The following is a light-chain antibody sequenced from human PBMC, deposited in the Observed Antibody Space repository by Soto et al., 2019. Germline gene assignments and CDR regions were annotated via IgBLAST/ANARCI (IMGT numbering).Light chain of an antibody. J-gene: IGKJ1*01. CDR1: QGIGND. CDR2: AAS. Sequence: DIQMTQSPSSLSASVGDRVTITCRASQGIGNDLGWYQEKPGKAPKRLIYAASSLQSGVPSRVGGSGSGSEFTLTISSLQPEDPATYYCLQYKSYPWTFGQGNKGEIK. V-gene: IGKV1-17*01. CDR3: LQYKSYPWT.